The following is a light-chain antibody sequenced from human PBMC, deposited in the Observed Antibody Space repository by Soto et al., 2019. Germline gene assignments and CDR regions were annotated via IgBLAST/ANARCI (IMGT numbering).Light chain of an antibody. CDR2: DAS. J-gene: IGKJ1*01. CDR3: QQYNSYRT. CDR1: QSVSGC. V-gene: IGKV3-11*01. Sequence: EIVLTQSPATLSLSPGERATLSCRASQSVSGCLAWYQQKPGQAPRLLIFDASNRATGIPARFSGSGSGTDFPLTISRLAAEYFAIYCCQQYNSYRTFGQGTKVEIK.